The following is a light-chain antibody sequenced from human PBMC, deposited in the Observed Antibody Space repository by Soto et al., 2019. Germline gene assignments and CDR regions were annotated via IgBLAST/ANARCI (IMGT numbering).Light chain of an antibody. Sequence: EIVMTQSPATLSVSPGERVTLSCRASQSVGSNLAWYQQKPGLAPRVLIYDASTRATVIPARFSGSGSGTEFSLTISSLQSEDFAVYYCQQSDNWPLTFGGGTKVEIK. J-gene: IGKJ4*01. CDR2: DAS. CDR1: QSVGSN. V-gene: IGKV3-15*01. CDR3: QQSDNWPLT.